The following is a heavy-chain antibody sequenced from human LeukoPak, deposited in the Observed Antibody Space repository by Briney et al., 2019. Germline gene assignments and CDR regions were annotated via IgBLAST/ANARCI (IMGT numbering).Heavy chain of an antibody. D-gene: IGHD1-1*01. Sequence: GGSLRLSCAASGFPFSSYWMAWVRQAPGKGLEWVATITLDGSDSYYVDSVKGRFTVSRDNAKNSLYLQMNSLRVEDTAVFYCATENWYVFENWGQGSLVTVSS. CDR2: ITLDGSDS. CDR3: ATENWYVFEN. V-gene: IGHV3-7*04. CDR1: GFPFSSYW. J-gene: IGHJ4*02.